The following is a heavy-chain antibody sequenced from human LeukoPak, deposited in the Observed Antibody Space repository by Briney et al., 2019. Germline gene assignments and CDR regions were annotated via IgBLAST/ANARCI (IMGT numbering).Heavy chain of an antibody. CDR2: IYWNDDK. Sequence: SGPTLVKPTQTLTLTCTFSGFSLSTSGVGVGWIRQPPGKALEWLALIYWNDDKRYSPSLKSRLTVTKDTSKNQVVLTMTNMDPVDTATYYCAHKNYDLNWDYFDYWGQGTLVTVSS. CDR1: GFSLSTSGVG. V-gene: IGHV2-5*01. CDR3: AHKNYDLNWDYFDY. J-gene: IGHJ4*02. D-gene: IGHD3-3*01.